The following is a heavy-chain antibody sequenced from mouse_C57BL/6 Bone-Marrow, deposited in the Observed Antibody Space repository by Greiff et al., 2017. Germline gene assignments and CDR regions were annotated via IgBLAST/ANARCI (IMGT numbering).Heavy chain of an antibody. CDR3: ARRITGTGFDY. D-gene: IGHD4-1*01. Sequence: VKLMESGAELARPGASVKLSCKASGYTFTSYGISWVKQRTGQGLEWIGEIYPRSGNTYYNEKFKGKATLTADKSSSTAYMELRSLTSEDSAVYFCARRITGTGFDYWGQGTTLTVSS. CDR1: GYTFTSYG. CDR2: IYPRSGNT. J-gene: IGHJ2*01. V-gene: IGHV1-81*01.